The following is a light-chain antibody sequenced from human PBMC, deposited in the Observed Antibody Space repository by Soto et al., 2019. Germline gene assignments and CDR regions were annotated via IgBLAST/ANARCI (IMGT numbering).Light chain of an antibody. V-gene: IGLV1-44*01. Sequence: QSVLTQPPSASGTPGQRVTISCSGSSSNIGGNIVNWYQQLPGTAPKLLIYSNNQRLSGVPDRFSGSKSGTSGSLAISGLQSEDEADYYCAAWDDSLNGLVFGGGTKLTVL. CDR1: SSNIGGNI. CDR2: SNN. CDR3: AAWDDSLNGLV. J-gene: IGLJ2*01.